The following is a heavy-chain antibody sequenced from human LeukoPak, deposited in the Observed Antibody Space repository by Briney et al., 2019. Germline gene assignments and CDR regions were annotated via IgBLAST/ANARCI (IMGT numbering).Heavy chain of an antibody. V-gene: IGHV3-13*01. J-gene: IGHJ4*02. CDR2: IGTAGDT. D-gene: IGHD3-3*01. CDR3: ARERQNKDFWSGGDY. Sequence: GGSLRLSCAASGFTFSSSDMHWVRQATGKGLEWVSAIGTAGDTYYPGSVKGRFTISRDNAKNSLYLQMNSLRAEDTAVYYCARERQNKDFWSGGDYWGQGTLVTVSS. CDR1: GFTFSSSD.